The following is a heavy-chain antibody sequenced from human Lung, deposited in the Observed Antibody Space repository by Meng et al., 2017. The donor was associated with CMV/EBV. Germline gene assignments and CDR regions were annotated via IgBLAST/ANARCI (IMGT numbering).Heavy chain of an antibody. V-gene: IGHV4-4*02. CDR3: ASFPPPGKQWLVTDY. CDR1: GGSISSSNW. CDR2: IYHSGST. Sequence: QVQLEESGPGLLKPSGTLSLTCAASGGSISSSNWWSWVRQPPGKGLEWTGEIYHSGSTNYNPSLKSRVTISVDKSKNQFSLKLSSVTAADTAVYYCASFPPPGKQWLVTDYWGQGTLVTASS. J-gene: IGHJ4*02. D-gene: IGHD6-19*01.